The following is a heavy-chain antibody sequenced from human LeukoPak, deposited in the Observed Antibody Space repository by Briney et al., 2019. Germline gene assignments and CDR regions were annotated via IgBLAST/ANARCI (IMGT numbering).Heavy chain of an antibody. D-gene: IGHD4-23*01. J-gene: IGHJ4*02. CDR1: RITFGCYS. CDR3: ATTPAAKGKSLFDS. CDR2: IGSSSSYI. V-gene: IGHV3-21*01. Sequence: MTGWSLRPSCAASRITFGCYSMNWVRQAPGEGLEWVSSIGSSSSYIYSGDSVKGRFTISRDNAKNSLYLPMNRLRATHTAVYYCATTPAAKGKSLFDSWGQGTLVTVFS.